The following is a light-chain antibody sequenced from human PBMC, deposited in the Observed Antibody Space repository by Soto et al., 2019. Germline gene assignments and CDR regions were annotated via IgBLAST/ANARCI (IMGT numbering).Light chain of an antibody. CDR2: AAS. V-gene: IGKV1-12*01. CDR3: KQSRSFPLT. CDR1: QDLDRW. J-gene: IGKJ4*01. Sequence: DIQMTQSPSSLSASVGDRVTITCRASQDLDRWLAWYQQKPGEAPKVLIYAASNLRSGVPSRFSGSGSGADFSLTISSLQPEDVATYYCKQSRSFPLTVGGGTKVDIK.